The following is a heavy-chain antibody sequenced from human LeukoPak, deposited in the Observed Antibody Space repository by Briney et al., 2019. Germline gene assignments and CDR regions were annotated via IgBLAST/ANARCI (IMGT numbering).Heavy chain of an antibody. CDR3: AKGLTIPFNYFDY. Sequence: PGGSLRLSCAASGFTFSSYAMSWVRQAPGKGLEWVSAISGSGGSTYYADSVKGRFTISRDKSKNTLYLQMNSLRAEDTAVYYCAKGLTIPFNYFDYWGQGTLVTVSS. V-gene: IGHV3-23*01. CDR1: GFTFSSYA. J-gene: IGHJ4*02. CDR2: ISGSGGST. D-gene: IGHD3-3*01.